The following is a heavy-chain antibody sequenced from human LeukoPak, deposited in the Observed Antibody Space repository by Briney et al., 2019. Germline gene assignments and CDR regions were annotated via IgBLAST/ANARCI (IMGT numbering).Heavy chain of an antibody. Sequence: GGSLRLSCTASGFTFGDYAMTWVRQAPGEGLEWVGFIRSKVYGGTPEYAASVKGRFTISRDDSKGIAYLQMNSLKTEDTAVYYCTRDQTPYYWGQGTLVTVSS. CDR1: GFTFGDYA. V-gene: IGHV3-49*04. CDR3: TRDQTPYY. J-gene: IGHJ4*02. CDR2: IRSKVYGGTP.